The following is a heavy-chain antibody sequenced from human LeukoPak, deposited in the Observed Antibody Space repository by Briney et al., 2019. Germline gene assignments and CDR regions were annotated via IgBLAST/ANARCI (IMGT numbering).Heavy chain of an antibody. V-gene: IGHV1-18*01. CDR1: GYTFTSYG. CDR2: ISAYNGNT. CDR3: ARSSGGCSSTSCYLLDY. Sequence: ASVKVSCKASGYTFTSYGISWVRQAPGQGLEWMGWISAYNGNTNYAQKLQGRVTMTTDTSTSTAYMELRSLRSDDRAVYYCARSSGGCSSTSCYLLDYWGQGTLVTVSS. J-gene: IGHJ4*02. D-gene: IGHD2-2*01.